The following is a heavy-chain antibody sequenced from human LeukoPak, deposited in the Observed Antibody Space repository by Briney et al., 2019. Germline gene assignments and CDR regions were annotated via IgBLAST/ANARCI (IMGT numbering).Heavy chain of an antibody. CDR2: IYYSGST. CDR3: ARTDFGYSKDNWFDP. V-gene: IGHV4-59*01. CDR1: GGSISSYY. D-gene: IGHD4-11*01. J-gene: IGHJ5*02. Sequence: PSETLSLTCTVSGGSISSYYWSWIRQPPGKGLEWIGYIYYSGSTNYNPSLKSRVTISVDTSKNQFSLKLSSVTAADTAVYYCARTDFGYSKDNWFDPWGQGTLVTVSS.